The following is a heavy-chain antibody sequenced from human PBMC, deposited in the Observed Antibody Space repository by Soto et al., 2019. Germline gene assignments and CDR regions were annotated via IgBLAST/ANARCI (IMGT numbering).Heavy chain of an antibody. CDR2: IYYSGST. J-gene: IGHJ4*02. Sequence: SETLSLTCTVSGGSISGSSYYWGWIRQPPGKGLEWIGNIYYSGSTYYNPSLKSRVTISVDTSKNRFSLQLHSVTPDDTAVYYCARAQPPVGASYYFDYWGQGNVVTVSS. CDR1: GGSISGSSYY. V-gene: IGHV4-39*01. D-gene: IGHD1-26*01. CDR3: ARAQPPVGASYYFDY.